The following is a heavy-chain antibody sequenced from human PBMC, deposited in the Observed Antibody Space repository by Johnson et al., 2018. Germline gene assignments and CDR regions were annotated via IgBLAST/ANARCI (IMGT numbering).Heavy chain of an antibody. Sequence: VQLVQSGGGVVQPGRSLRLSCAASGFTFSSYGMHWVRQAPGKGLEWVAVISYDGSNKYYADSVKGRFTISRDNSKNTLYLQMNSLRPEDTALYYCEREATGHDAFDIWGQGTMVTVSS. CDR2: ISYDGSNK. CDR1: GFTFSSYG. J-gene: IGHJ3*02. CDR3: EREATGHDAFDI. V-gene: IGHV3-30*03. D-gene: IGHD1-26*01.